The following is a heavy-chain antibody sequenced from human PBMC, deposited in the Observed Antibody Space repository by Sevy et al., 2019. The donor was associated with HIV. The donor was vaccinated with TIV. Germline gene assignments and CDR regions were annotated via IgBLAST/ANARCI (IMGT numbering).Heavy chain of an antibody. J-gene: IGHJ3*02. Sequence: ASVKVSCKASGGTFSSYAISWVRQARGQGLEWMGGIIPIFGTANYEQKFQGRVTITADESTSTAYMELSSLRSEDTAVYYCARSGDSSGYNAFDIWGQGTMVTVSS. CDR3: ARSGDSSGYNAFDI. D-gene: IGHD3-22*01. CDR1: GGTFSSYA. V-gene: IGHV1-69*13. CDR2: IIPIFGTA.